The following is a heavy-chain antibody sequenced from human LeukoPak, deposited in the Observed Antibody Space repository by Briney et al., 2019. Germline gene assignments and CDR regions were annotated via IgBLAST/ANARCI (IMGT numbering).Heavy chain of an antibody. Sequence: SETLSLTCAVSGGSISSGGYSWSWVRQPPGKGLEWLGYIYYSGSTSYNPSLKGRVTLSVGTSKNQFSLKLRSVTAADPAVYYCARERGSIASRGAFDIWGQGTMVTGSS. J-gene: IGHJ3*02. CDR3: ARERGSIASRGAFDI. CDR2: IYYSGST. CDR1: GGSISSGGYS. D-gene: IGHD2-2*01. V-gene: IGHV4-30-4*07.